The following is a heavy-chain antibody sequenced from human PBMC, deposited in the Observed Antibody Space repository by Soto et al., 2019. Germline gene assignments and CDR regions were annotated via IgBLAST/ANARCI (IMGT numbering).Heavy chain of an antibody. CDR2: ISSSSSYI. D-gene: IGHD6-6*01. Sequence: GGSLRLSCAASGFTFSSYSMNWVRQAPGKGLEWVSSISSSSSYIYYADSVKGRFTISRDNAKNSQYLQMNRLRAEDTAVYYCARLRYKVSSSSSPFGIWGQGTMVTVAS. J-gene: IGHJ3*02. CDR3: ARLRYKVSSSSSPFGI. CDR1: GFTFSSYS. V-gene: IGHV3-21*01.